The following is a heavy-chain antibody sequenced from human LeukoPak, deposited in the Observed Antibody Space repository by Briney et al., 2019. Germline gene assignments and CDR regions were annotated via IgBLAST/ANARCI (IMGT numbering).Heavy chain of an antibody. CDR2: TSYDGSNN. V-gene: IGHV3-30*18. J-gene: IGHJ6*02. D-gene: IGHD1-14*01. Sequence: PGGSLRLSCAASGFTFSTYDMHWVRQAPDKGLEWVAVTSYDGSNNYYAESVKGRFTISRDNSKSMLYLQMSSLRAEDTALYYCAKKKTTGYYSYYAMDVWGQGTTVTVSS. CDR1: GFTFSTYD. CDR3: AKKKTTGYYSYYAMDV.